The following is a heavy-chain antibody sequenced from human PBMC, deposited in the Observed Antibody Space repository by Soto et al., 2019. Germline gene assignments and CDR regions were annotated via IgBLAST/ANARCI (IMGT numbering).Heavy chain of an antibody. CDR3: ARSTYHYYDIFTGEYYYYGMDV. CDR2: TYYRGST. Sequence: PSDTLSLTCTVSGCSISSHYWRWIRQPPGKRLERIWYTYYRGSTNYIPSLKSRVTRSVDTSKNQFSLKLSSVTVGDTAAYYCARSTYHYYDIFTGEYYYYGMDVWGQGTKVTVAS. CDR1: GCSISSHY. V-gene: IGHV4-59*07. J-gene: IGHJ6*02. D-gene: IGHD3-9*01.